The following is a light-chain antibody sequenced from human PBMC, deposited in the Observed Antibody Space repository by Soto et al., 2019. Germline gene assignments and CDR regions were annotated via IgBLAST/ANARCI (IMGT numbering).Light chain of an antibody. Sequence: DIVMTQSPDSLAVSLGERATINCKSSQSGVYSSNNKNYLAWYQQKPGQPPKLLIYWASTRESGVPDRFSGSGSGTDFTLTISRLQAEDVAVYYCQQYYSTPPTFGQGTKVEIK. CDR1: QSGVYSSNNKNY. J-gene: IGKJ1*01. V-gene: IGKV4-1*01. CDR2: WAS. CDR3: QQYYSTPPT.